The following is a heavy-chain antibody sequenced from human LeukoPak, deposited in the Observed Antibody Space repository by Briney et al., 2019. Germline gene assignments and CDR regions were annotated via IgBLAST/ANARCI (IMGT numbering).Heavy chain of an antibody. V-gene: IGHV3-33*06. CDR3: AKGDYYDSSGLFDY. CDR1: GFTFSSYG. Sequence: PGGSLRLPCAASGFTFSSYGMHWVRQAPGKGLEWVAVIWYDGSNKYYADSVKGRFTISRDNSKNTLYLQMNSLRAEDTAVYYCAKGDYYDSSGLFDYWGQGTLVTVSS. J-gene: IGHJ4*02. D-gene: IGHD3-22*01. CDR2: IWYDGSNK.